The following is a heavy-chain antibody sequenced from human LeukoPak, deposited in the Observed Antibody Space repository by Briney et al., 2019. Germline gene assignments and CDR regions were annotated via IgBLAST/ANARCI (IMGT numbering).Heavy chain of an antibody. J-gene: IGHJ4*02. CDR1: GYTFTSYD. V-gene: IGHV1-8*01. D-gene: IGHD6-13*01. Sequence: ASVKVSCKASGYTFTSYDINWARQATGQGLEWMGWMNPNSGNTGYAQKFQGRVTMTRNTSISTAYMELSSLRSEDTAVYYCARGLIAAAGIGYWGQGTLVTVSS. CDR2: MNPNSGNT. CDR3: ARGLIAAAGIGY.